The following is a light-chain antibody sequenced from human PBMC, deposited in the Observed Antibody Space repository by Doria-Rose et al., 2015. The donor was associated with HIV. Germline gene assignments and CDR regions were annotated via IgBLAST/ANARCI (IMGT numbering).Light chain of an antibody. Sequence: TQSPGTLSLSPGERATLSCRASQSFSSTYLAWYQQKPGQAPSLLIYDGSTRPTGIPDRFSASGSGTDFTRTINRLEPEDFALYYCHRYGTSWTFGQGTKVEI. CDR1: QSFSSTY. V-gene: IGKV3-20*01. CDR3: HRYGTSWT. J-gene: IGKJ1*01. CDR2: DGS.